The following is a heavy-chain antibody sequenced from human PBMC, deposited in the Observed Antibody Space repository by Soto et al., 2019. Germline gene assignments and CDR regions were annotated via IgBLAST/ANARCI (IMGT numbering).Heavy chain of an antibody. D-gene: IGHD3-22*01. CDR2: ISGSGGST. J-gene: IGHJ4*02. CDR3: ARSLDYYDSSGYSGY. Sequence: LGGALRLSWAASGFIFSSYAMSWVRQAPGKGLEWVSAISGSGGSTYYADSVKGRFTTSRDNAKNSLYLQMNSLRAEDTAVYYCARSLDYYDSSGYSGYWGQGTLVTVSS. V-gene: IGHV3-23*01. CDR1: GFIFSSYA.